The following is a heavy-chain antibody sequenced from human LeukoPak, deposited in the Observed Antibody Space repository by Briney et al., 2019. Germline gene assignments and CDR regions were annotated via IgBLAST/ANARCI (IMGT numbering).Heavy chain of an antibody. CDR1: GFTFSNAW. V-gene: IGHV3-15*07. Sequence: GGSLRLSCAASGFTFSNAWMNWVRQAPGKGLEWVGRIKSKTDGGTTDYAAPVKGRFTISRDDSKNTLYLQMNSLRAEDAAVYYCAKDLFALAYYYYYGMDVWGQGTTVTVSS. J-gene: IGHJ6*02. CDR3: AKDLFALAYYYYYGMDV. D-gene: IGHD2-21*01. CDR2: IKSKTDGGTT.